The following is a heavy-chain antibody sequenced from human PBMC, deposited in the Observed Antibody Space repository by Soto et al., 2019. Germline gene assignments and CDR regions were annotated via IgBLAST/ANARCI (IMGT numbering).Heavy chain of an antibody. V-gene: IGHV3-11*06. CDR1: GFTFRDYY. D-gene: IGHD2-2*01. J-gene: IGHJ4*02. CDR3: ARVSNHVGVPAASDF. CDR2: ISSSASYA. Sequence: PGGSLRLSCSASGFTFRDYYKSWIRQAPGKGLEWVSCISSSASYATYADSVRGRFTVARDNAKNSLYLQMNSLRVEDTAVYYCARVSNHVGVPAASDFWGQGTLVTVSS.